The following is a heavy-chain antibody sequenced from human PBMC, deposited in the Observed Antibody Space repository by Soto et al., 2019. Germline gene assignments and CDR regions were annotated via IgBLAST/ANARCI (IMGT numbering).Heavy chain of an antibody. CDR3: ARFDYGDELWDY. Sequence: SETLSLTCTVSGGSISSYYWSWIRQPPGKGLEWIGYIYYSGSTNYNPSLKSRVTISVDTSKNQFSLKLSSVTAADTAVYYCARFDYGDELWDYWGQGTLVTVSS. D-gene: IGHD4-17*01. CDR1: GGSISSYY. J-gene: IGHJ4*02. V-gene: IGHV4-59*01. CDR2: IYYSGST.